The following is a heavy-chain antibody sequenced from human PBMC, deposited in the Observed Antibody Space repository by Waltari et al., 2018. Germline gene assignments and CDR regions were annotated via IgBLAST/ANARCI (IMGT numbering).Heavy chain of an antibody. J-gene: IGHJ5*02. CDR3: ARRQLGGAFDP. Sequence: QVQLVQSGAEVKKPGSSVTASCKASGGTFGCYAISWVRQAPGEGLEWMGGSIPIFGTAPNYAQKFQGRLTVTADESTATVYMDLSSLRSDDTAVYYCARRQLGGAFDPWGQGTLVSVSS. D-gene: IGHD3-16*01. V-gene: IGHV1-69*12. CDR2: SIPIFGTAP. CDR1: GGTFGCYA.